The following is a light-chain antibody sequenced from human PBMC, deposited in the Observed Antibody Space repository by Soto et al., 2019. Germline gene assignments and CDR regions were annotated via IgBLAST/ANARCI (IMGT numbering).Light chain of an antibody. Sequence: EVVMTQSPATLSVSPGERATLFCWASQIINDNVAWYQQKPGQAPRLLMYGATTRATDIPARFSGGQSGTEFTLTISSLQSEDSAVYYCQQRSNWPLTFGGGTKVDIK. V-gene: IGKV3D-15*01. CDR2: GAT. CDR3: QQRSNWPLT. CDR1: QIINDN. J-gene: IGKJ4*01.